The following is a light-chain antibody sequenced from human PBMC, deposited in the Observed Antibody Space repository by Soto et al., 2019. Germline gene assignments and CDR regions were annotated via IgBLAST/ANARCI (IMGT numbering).Light chain of an antibody. CDR3: GSYTTSSYYV. V-gene: IGLV2-14*03. CDR1: SSDVGAYNF. CDR2: DVS. Sequence: QSVLTQPASVSGSPGLSITISCTGTSSDVGAYNFVSWYQQHPDKAPKLMIFDVSNRPSGVSNRFSGSKSGNTASLTISGLQSEDEAEYYCGSYTTSSYYVLGTGTKVTVL. J-gene: IGLJ1*01.